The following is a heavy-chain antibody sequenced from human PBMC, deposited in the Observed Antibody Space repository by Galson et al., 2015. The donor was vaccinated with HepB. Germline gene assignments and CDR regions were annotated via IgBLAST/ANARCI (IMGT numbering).Heavy chain of an antibody. D-gene: IGHD3-22*01. V-gene: IGHV5-10-1*01. CDR2: IDPSDSYT. CDR1: GYSFTSYW. CDR3: ARQMIVVVTDDAFDI. J-gene: IGHJ3*02. Sequence: QSEAEVKKPGESLRISCKGSGYSFTSYWISWVRQMPGKGLEWMGRIDPSDSYTNYSPSFQGHVTISADKSISTAYLQWSSLKASDTAMYCCARQMIVVVTDDAFDIWGQGTMVTVSS.